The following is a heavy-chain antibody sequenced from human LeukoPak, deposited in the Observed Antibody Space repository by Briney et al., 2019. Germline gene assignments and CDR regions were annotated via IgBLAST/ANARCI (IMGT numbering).Heavy chain of an antibody. Sequence: GGSLRLSCAASGFTFSDYYMSWIRQAPGKGLEWVSVIYSGGSTYYADSVKGRFTISRDNSKNTLYLQMNSLRAEDMAVYYCAREARGYYYWGQGTLVTVSS. CDR3: AREARGYYY. V-gene: IGHV3-53*01. J-gene: IGHJ4*02. CDR1: GFTFSDYY. D-gene: IGHD2-15*01. CDR2: IYSGGST.